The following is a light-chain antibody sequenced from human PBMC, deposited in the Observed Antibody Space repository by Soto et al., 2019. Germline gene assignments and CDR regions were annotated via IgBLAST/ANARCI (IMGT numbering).Light chain of an antibody. J-gene: IGLJ1*01. Sequence: QSVLTQPASVSGSPGQSIAISCTGTNVDVGGFEYVSWYQQHPGKVPKLMIYDVNNRPSGVSNRFSGSKSGNTASLTISGLQAEDEADYFCSSYTSSNTYVFGTGTKVTVL. CDR2: DVN. CDR3: SSYTSSNTYV. CDR1: NVDVGGFEY. V-gene: IGLV2-14*03.